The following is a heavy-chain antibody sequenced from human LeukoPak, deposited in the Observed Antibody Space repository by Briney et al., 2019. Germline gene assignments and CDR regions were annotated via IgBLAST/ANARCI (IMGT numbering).Heavy chain of an antibody. Sequence: GGSLRLSCAASGFTFSSYNMNWVRQAPGKGLEWVSSISTGSSYIYYADSVKGRFTISRDNARNSLYLQMNSLRAEDTAVYYCARDHEEYCSGGSCSRFDYWGQGTLVTVSS. CDR3: ARDHEEYCSGGSCSRFDY. CDR1: GFTFSSYN. J-gene: IGHJ4*02. V-gene: IGHV3-21*01. D-gene: IGHD2-15*01. CDR2: ISTGSSYI.